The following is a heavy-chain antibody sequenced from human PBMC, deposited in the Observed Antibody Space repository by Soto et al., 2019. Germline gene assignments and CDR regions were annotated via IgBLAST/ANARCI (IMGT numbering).Heavy chain of an antibody. CDR1: GFTVSSNY. CDR3: ASSKFRPYQLQSSYYYYYMDV. Sequence: GGSLRLSCAASGFTVSSNYMSWVRQAPGKGLEWVSVIYSGGSTYYADSVKGRFTISRHNSKNTLYLQMNSLRAEDTAVYYCASSKFRPYQLQSSYYYYYMDVWGKGTTVTVS. CDR2: IYSGGST. V-gene: IGHV3-53*04. J-gene: IGHJ6*03. D-gene: IGHD2-2*01.